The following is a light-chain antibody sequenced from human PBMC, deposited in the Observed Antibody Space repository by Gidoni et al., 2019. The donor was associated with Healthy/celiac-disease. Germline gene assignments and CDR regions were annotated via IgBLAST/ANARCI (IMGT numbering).Light chain of an antibody. Sequence: EIVMTQSPATLSVSPGERATLSCRASQSVNSNLAWYQQKPGQAPRLLIYGASTRATGIPARFSGSGSRTEFTLTISSLQSEDFAVYYCQQYNNWPSMYTFXQXTKLEIK. V-gene: IGKV3-15*01. CDR3: QQYNNWPSMYT. CDR2: GAS. J-gene: IGKJ2*01. CDR1: QSVNSN.